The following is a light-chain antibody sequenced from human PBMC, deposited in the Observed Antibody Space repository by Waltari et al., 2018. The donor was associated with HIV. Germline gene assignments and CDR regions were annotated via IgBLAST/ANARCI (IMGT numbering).Light chain of an antibody. CDR2: KAS. J-gene: IGKJ1*01. CDR3: RQYESYST. Sequence: DIQMTQSPSTLSASIGDRVTITCRASRSISNWLAWYQQKPGKAPKVIIYKASNLESGVPSRFSGSGSGTEFTLTISSLQPDDFATYYCRQYESYSTFGQGTKVEIK. V-gene: IGKV1-5*03. CDR1: RSISNW.